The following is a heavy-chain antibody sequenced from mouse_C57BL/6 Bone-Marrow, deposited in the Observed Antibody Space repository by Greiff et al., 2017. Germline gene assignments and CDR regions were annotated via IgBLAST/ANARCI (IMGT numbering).Heavy chain of an antibody. CDR1: GYTFTSYW. CDR3: ARWATTVVATRAMDY. CDR2: INPSSGYT. D-gene: IGHD1-1*01. J-gene: IGHJ4*01. Sequence: QVQLQQPGAELAKPGASVKLSCKASGYTFTSYWMHWVKQRPGQGLEWIGYINPSSGYTKYNQKFKDKATLTADKSSSTAYMQLSSLTYEDSAVYYCARWATTVVATRAMDYWGQGTSVTVSS. V-gene: IGHV1-7*01.